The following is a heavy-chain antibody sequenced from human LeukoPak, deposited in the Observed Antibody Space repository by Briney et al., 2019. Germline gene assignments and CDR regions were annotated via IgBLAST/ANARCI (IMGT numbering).Heavy chain of an antibody. D-gene: IGHD2-2*01. CDR2: ISGSGGST. J-gene: IGHJ4*02. Sequence: GGSLRLSCAASGFTFSSYAMSWVRQAPGKGLEWVSAISGSGGSTYYADSVKGRFTISRDNSKNTLYLQMNSLRAEDTAVYYCARDHRVVVVPAATGYWGQGTLVTVSS. CDR3: ARDHRVVVVPAATGY. V-gene: IGHV3-23*01. CDR1: GFTFSSYA.